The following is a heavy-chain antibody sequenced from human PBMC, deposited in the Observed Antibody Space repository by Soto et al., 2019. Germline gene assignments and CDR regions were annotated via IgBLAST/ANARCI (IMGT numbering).Heavy chain of an antibody. CDR3: ARDLTYYDFWSGYYNCYYGMDV. Sequence: SVKVSCKASVYTFTSYGISWVRQAPGQELEWMGWISAYNGNTKYAQKLEGRVTLTTDTSTSTAYVELRSLRSDDTAVYSCARDLTYYDFWSGYYNCYYGMDVWGQGTTVTGSS. V-gene: IGHV1-18*01. J-gene: IGHJ6*02. CDR2: ISAYNGNT. D-gene: IGHD3-3*01. CDR1: VYTFTSYG.